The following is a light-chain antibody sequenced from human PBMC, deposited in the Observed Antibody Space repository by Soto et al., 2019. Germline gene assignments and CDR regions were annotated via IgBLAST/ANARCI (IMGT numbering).Light chain of an antibody. V-gene: IGKV3-15*01. CDR1: QSVYNN. Sequence: DIVMTQSPATLSVSPGERATLSCRASQSVYNNLAWYQQKPGQAPRLLIYGASTRATGIPARFSGSGSGTEFTLTINSLQAEDCAVYYCQQYYNWPRTFGQGTRLEIK. CDR2: GAS. CDR3: QQYYNWPRT. J-gene: IGKJ5*01.